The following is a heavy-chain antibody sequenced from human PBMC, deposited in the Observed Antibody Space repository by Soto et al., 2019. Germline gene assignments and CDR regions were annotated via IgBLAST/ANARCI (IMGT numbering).Heavy chain of an antibody. V-gene: IGHV3-48*01. Sequence: EVQLVESGGGLVQPGGSLRLSCAASGFTFSSYSMNWVRQAPGKGREWVSYISSSSSTIYYADSVKGRFTISRDNAKNSLYLQMNSLRAEDTAVYYCARANYYGSPGDFDYWGQGTLVTVSS. CDR2: ISSSSSTI. CDR3: ARANYYGSPGDFDY. CDR1: GFTFSSYS. D-gene: IGHD3-10*01. J-gene: IGHJ4*02.